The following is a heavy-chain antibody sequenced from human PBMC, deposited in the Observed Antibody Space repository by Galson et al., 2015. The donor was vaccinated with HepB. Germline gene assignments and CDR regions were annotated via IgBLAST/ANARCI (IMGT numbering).Heavy chain of an antibody. J-gene: IGHJ4*02. D-gene: IGHD3-16*01. CDR1: GFTLSSFT. CDR3: AKDLGPLSTGGFYFEN. Sequence: SLRLSCAASGFTLSSFTMSWVRQAPGKGLEWVSAISVSGTRTYYADSVKGRFTISRDNSKNTLFVQMNSLRAEDTAVYYCAKDLGPLSTGGFYFENWGQGTRVTVSS. CDR2: ISVSGTRT. V-gene: IGHV3-23*01.